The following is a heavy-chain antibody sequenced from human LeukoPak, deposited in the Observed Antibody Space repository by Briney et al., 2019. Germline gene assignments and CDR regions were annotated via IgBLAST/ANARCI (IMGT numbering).Heavy chain of an antibody. D-gene: IGHD1-26*01. J-gene: IGHJ5*02. CDR2: INPDSGGT. CDR1: GYTFTGYY. Sequence: AASVKVSCKASGYTFTGYYMHWVRQAPGQGLEWVGWINPDSGGTNYAQKFQGRATMTRDTSISTAYMELSRLRSDDTAVYYCARGSRTWELLMGGFDPWGQGTLVTVSS. V-gene: IGHV1-2*02. CDR3: ARGSRTWELLMGGFDP.